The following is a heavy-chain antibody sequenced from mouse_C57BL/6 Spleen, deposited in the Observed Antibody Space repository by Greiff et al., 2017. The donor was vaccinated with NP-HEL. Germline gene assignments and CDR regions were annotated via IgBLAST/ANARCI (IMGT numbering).Heavy chain of an antibody. D-gene: IGHD1-1*01. CDR1: GYTFTDYN. J-gene: IGHJ2*01. Sequence: VQLKESGPELVKPGASVKIPCKASGYTFTDYNMDWVKQSHGKSLEWIGDINPNNGGTIYNQKFKGKATLTVDKSSSTAYMELRSLTSEDTAVYYCARAYYYGSRWDYFDYWGQGTTLTVSS. V-gene: IGHV1-18*01. CDR2: INPNNGGT. CDR3: ARAYYYGSRWDYFDY.